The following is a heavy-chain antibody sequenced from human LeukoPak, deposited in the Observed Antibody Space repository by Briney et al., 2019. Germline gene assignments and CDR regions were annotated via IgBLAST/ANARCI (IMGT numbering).Heavy chain of an antibody. Sequence: SETLSLTCTVSGGSISSGDYYWSWIRQPPGKGLEWIGYIYYSGSTYYNPSLKSRVTISVDTSKNQFSLKLSSVTAADTAVYYCARDLVNWYFDLWGRGTLATVSS. V-gene: IGHV4-30-4*01. J-gene: IGHJ2*01. CDR1: GGSISSGDYY. CDR2: IYYSGST. CDR3: ARDLVNWYFDL.